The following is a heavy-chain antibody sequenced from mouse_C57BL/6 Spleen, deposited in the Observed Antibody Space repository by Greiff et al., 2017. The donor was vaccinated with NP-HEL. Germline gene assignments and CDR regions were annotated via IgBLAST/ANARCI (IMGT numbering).Heavy chain of an antibody. CDR1: GFTFSSYA. Sequence: DVMLVESGGGLVKPGGSLKLSCAASGFTFSSYAMSWVRQTPEKRLEWVATISDGGSYTYYPDNVKGRFTISRDNAKNNLYLQMSHLKSEDTAMYYCAREVYYYGSSHWYFDVWGTGTTVTVSS. V-gene: IGHV5-4*01. D-gene: IGHD1-1*01. CDR2: ISDGGSYT. CDR3: AREVYYYGSSHWYFDV. J-gene: IGHJ1*03.